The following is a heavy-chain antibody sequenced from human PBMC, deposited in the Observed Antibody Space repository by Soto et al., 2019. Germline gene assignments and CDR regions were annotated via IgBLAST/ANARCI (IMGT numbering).Heavy chain of an antibody. CDR3: VTVTTFDY. V-gene: IGHV1-24*01. CDR1: GGTFSSYS. J-gene: IGHJ4*02. D-gene: IGHD4-17*01. CDR2: FDPEDGET. Sequence: GASVKVSCKASGGTFSSYSITWVRQAPGKGLEWMGGFDPEDGETIYAQKFQGRVTMTEDTSTDTAYMELSSLRSEDTAVYYCVTVTTFDYWGQGTLVTVSS.